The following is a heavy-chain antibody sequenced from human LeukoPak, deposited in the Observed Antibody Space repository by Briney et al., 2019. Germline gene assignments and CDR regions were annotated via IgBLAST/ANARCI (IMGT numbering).Heavy chain of an antibody. D-gene: IGHD4/OR15-4a*01. V-gene: IGHV3-21*01. CDR1: GFTFGSYS. J-gene: IGHJ4*02. Sequence: GGSLRLSCAASGFTFGSYSINWVRQAPGEGLEWVSSISSSSSYIYYADSVKGRFTISRDNAKNSLYLQMNSLRAEDTAVYYCARDLLTTLDYWGQGTLVTVSS. CDR2: ISSSSSYI. CDR3: ARDLLTTLDY.